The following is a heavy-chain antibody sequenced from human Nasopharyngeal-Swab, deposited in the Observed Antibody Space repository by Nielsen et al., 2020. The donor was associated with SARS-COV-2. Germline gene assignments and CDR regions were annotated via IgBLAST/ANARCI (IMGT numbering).Heavy chain of an antibody. CDR1: GYTLTSYA. V-gene: IGHV1-3*01. J-gene: IGHJ6*03. D-gene: IGHD3-3*01. CDR2: INAGNGNT. Sequence: ASVKVSCKASGYTLTSYAMHWVRQAPGQRLEWMGWINAGNGNTKYSQKFQGRVTITRDTSASTAYMELSSLRSEDTAVYYCARAYPDFWSGSNYYYMDVWGKGTTVTVSS. CDR3: ARAYPDFWSGSNYYYMDV.